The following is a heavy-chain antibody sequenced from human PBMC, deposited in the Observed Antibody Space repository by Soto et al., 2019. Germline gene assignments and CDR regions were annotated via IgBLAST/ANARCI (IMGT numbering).Heavy chain of an antibody. J-gene: IGHJ3*02. CDR1: GYTFTGHY. D-gene: IGHD3-10*01. Sequence: QVQLVQFGAEVKKPGASVKVSCKASGYTFTGHYMHWVRQAPGQGLEWMGWINPNSVGTNYAQKFQGRVTMTRDTSISTAYMELSRLRFDDTAVYYCAREPMVRAAHGFDIWGQGTMVTVSS. V-gene: IGHV1-2*02. CDR2: INPNSVGT. CDR3: AREPMVRAAHGFDI.